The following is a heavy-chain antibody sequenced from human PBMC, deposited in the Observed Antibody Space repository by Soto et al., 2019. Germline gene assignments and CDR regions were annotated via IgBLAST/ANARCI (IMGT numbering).Heavy chain of an antibody. CDR3: STVHSTSRSFYY. CDR1: GLNFSILA. CDR2: TGYSRLTA. D-gene: IGHD6-6*01. V-gene: IGHV3-23*01. J-gene: IGHJ4*02. Sequence: PGGSLRLSCAASGLNFSILAMSWVRRAPGKGLEWVSTTGYSRLTAYYADSVKGRFTVSRDNSKNTLDLQMSSLRAEDTAVYYFSTVHSTSRSFYYWGQGTVGTAPQ.